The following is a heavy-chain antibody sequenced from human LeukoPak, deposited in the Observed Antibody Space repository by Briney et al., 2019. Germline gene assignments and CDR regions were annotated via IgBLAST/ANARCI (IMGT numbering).Heavy chain of an antibody. J-gene: IGHJ3*02. V-gene: IGHV4-34*01. CDR3: AREGTYDILTGYSTSFDSFDI. D-gene: IGHD3-9*01. Sequence: SETLSLTCAVYGGSFSGYYWSWIRQPPGKGLEWIGEINHSGSTNYNPSLKSRVTISVDPSKNQFSLKVISVTAADAAVYYCAREGTYDILTGYSTSFDSFDIWGQGKMVTVSS. CDR1: GGSFSGYY. CDR2: INHSGST.